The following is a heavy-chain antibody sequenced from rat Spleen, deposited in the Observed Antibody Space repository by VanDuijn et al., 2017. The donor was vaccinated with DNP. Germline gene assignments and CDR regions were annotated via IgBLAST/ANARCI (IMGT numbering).Heavy chain of an antibody. CDR1: GFTFSDYY. CDR3: TTDPYSYGGTYYYAMDA. V-gene: IGHV5-20*01. Sequence: EVQLVESGGGLMQPGRSLKLSCAASGFTFSDYYMAWVRQAPTKGLEWVASITNSGGSTYYRDSVKGRFTISRDNAKSTLYLQMDSLRSEDTATYYCTTDPYSYGGTYYYAMDAWGQGTSVTVSS. D-gene: IGHD1-11*01. J-gene: IGHJ4*01. CDR2: ITNSGGST.